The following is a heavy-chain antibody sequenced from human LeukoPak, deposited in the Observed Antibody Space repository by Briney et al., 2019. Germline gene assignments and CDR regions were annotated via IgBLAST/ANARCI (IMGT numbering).Heavy chain of an antibody. CDR1: GYDFATYW. J-gene: IGHJ5*02. D-gene: IGHD3-16*01. CDR2: IYPADSDT. CDR3: ARTLQSYGHNYFDP. Sequence: GESLKISCKGSGYDFATYWIGWVRQMPGKGVEWVGIIYPADSDTRYSPSFQGHVTISADYSISTAYLQWSSLKASDTAIYYCARTLQSYGHNYFDPWGQGTLVTVSS. V-gene: IGHV5-51*01.